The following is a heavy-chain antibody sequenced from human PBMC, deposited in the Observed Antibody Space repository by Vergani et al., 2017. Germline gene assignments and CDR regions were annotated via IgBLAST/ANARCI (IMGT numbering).Heavy chain of an antibody. CDR1: GFTFDNYA. D-gene: IGHD2-8*01. V-gene: IGHV3-23*01. Sequence: EVHLLESGGGLIQPGGSLRISCAASGFTFDNYAMTWVRQAPGKGLQWVSTISSDGGSTYYADSVKGRFTISRDNSKNTLSLQMNSLTAEDTAIYYCARDCTSGGCPDNYGMDVWGQGATVTVSS. CDR3: ARDCTSGGCPDNYGMDV. CDR2: ISSDGGST. J-gene: IGHJ6*02.